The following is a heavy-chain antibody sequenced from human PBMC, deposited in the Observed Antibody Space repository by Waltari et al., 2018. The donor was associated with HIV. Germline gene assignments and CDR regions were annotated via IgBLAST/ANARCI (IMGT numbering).Heavy chain of an antibody. V-gene: IGHV5-51*01. Sequence: VQLLQSGKEVKKPGEYLTISGTASGYRVTNSWSAWVRQRPGKGLEWMGIVYPGDSETRYSPSFEGQVTISVDKSIATAYLQWSSLKASDSAVYYCARPGLAYCGGDCYYHFWGQGTLVSVSS. J-gene: IGHJ4*02. CDR3: ARPGLAYCGGDCYYHF. CDR2: VYPGDSET. CDR1: GYRVTNSW. D-gene: IGHD2-21*02.